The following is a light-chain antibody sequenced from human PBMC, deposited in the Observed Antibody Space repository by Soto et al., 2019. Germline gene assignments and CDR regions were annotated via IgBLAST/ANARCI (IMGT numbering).Light chain of an antibody. CDR2: AAS. CDR1: QTISTY. CDR3: QQSHGIPYT. J-gene: IGKJ2*01. V-gene: IGKV1-39*01. Sequence: DIQMTQSPSSLSASVGDRVTITCRASQTISTYLNWYQQKPGKAPKLLIYAASTLQSGVPSRFSGSGSGTDFTLTINTLQPEDFETYYCQQSHGIPYTFGQRKKLEIK.